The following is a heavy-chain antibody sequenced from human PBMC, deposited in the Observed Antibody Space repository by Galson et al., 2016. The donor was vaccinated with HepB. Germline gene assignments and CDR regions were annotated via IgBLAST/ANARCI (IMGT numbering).Heavy chain of an antibody. Sequence: SLRLSCAASGFTFSSYGMHWVRQAPGKGPEWVAVISYDGSNKYYADSVKGRFTISRDNSKSTLSLQMKSLRAEDTALYYCAKDLLTVSRNFDIMGHWGQGTLVTVSS. D-gene: IGHD3-9*01. J-gene: IGHJ4*02. V-gene: IGHV3-30*18. CDR2: ISYDGSNK. CDR1: GFTFSSYG. CDR3: AKDLLTVSRNFDIMGH.